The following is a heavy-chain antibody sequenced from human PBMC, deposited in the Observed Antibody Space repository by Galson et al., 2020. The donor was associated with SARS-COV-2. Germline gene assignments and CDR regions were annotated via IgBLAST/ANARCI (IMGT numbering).Heavy chain of an antibody. CDR2: TYYRSKWYN. Sequence: SQTLSLTCAISGDSVSSNSAAWNWIRQSPSRGLEWLGRTYYRSKWYNDYAVSVKSRITINPDTSKNQFSLQLNSVTPEDTAVYYCARDRVMYSSGWYGYYYYYYGMDVWGQGPRSPSP. CDR3: ARDRVMYSSGWYGYYYYYYGMDV. D-gene: IGHD6-19*01. CDR1: GDSVSSNSAA. V-gene: IGHV6-1*01. J-gene: IGHJ6*02.